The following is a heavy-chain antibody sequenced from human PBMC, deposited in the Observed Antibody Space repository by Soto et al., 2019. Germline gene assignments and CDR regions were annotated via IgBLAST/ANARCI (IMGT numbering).Heavy chain of an antibody. CDR1: GFTFSSYA. J-gene: IGHJ4*02. Sequence: ESGGGVVQPGRSLRLSCAASGFTFSSYAMHWVRQAPGKGLEWVAVISYDGSNKYYADSVKGRFTISRDNSKNTLYLQMNSLRAEDTAVYYCARSDYGGNSALTYWGQGTLVTVSS. CDR3: ARSDYGGNSALTY. CDR2: ISYDGSNK. D-gene: IGHD4-17*01. V-gene: IGHV3-30-3*01.